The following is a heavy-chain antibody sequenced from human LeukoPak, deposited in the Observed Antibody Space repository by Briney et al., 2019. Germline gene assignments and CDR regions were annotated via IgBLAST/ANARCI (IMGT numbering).Heavy chain of an antibody. V-gene: IGHV3-53*05. J-gene: IGHJ4*02. CDR2: IYSGGST. Sequence: PGGSLRLSCAASGFTVSSNYMSWVRQAPGKGLEWVSVIYSGGSTYYADSVRGRFTISRDNSKNTVYLQMNSLKTEDTAVYYCARAQGSSAYYCDHWGQGALVTASS. CDR3: ARAQGSSAYYCDH. D-gene: IGHD3-16*01. CDR1: GFTVSSNY.